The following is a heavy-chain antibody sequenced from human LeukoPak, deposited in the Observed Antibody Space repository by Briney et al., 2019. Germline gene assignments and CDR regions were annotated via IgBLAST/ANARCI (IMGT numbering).Heavy chain of an antibody. CDR3: ARDLDIPTGMATIKSY. D-gene: IGHD5-24*01. CDR2: INWNGGST. CDR1: GFTFDDYG. V-gene: IGHV3-20*04. J-gene: IGHJ4*02. Sequence: PGGSLRLSCAASGFTFDDYGISWVRQAPGKGLEWVSGINWNGGSTGYADSVKGRFTISRDNAKNSLYLQMNSLRAEDTALYYCARDLDIPTGMATIKSYWGQGTLVTVSS.